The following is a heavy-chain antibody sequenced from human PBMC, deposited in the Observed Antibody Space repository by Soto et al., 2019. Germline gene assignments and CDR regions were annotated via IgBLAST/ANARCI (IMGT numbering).Heavy chain of an antibody. CDR2: ISSTGASI. D-gene: IGHD6-13*01. V-gene: IGHV3-64*07. J-gene: IGHJ4*02. CDR1: GFTFSNFA. Sequence: EVQLAESGGGLVQPGGSLRLSCAASGFTFSNFAVHWVRQAPGKGPEFVSGISSTGASIFYADSVKGRVIISRDNSKNTVNLQMGSLKPEDTAVYYCARARIGAAGTKYYFDYWGRGTLVTVSS. CDR3: ARARIGAAGTKYYFDY.